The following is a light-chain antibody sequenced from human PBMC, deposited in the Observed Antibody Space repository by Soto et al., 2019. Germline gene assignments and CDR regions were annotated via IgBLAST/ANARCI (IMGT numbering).Light chain of an antibody. CDR2: WAS. V-gene: IGKV4-1*01. J-gene: IGKJ1*01. Sequence: DIVMTQPPDSLAVSLGERATINCKSSQSVLYSSSNKNYLAWYQQKPGQPPKLLIYWASTRESGVPDRFSGSGSGTDFTLTISSLQAEDVAVYYCQQYYSTPQTFGQGTKV. CDR3: QQYYSTPQT. CDR1: QSVLYSSSNKNY.